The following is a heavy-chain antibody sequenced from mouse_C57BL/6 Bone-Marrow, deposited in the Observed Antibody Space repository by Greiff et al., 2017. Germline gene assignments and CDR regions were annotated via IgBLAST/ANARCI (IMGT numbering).Heavy chain of an antibody. CDR2: IDPSDSYT. CDR1: GYTFTSYW. D-gene: IGHD1-1*02. V-gene: IGHV1-69*01. CDR3: AREGSMASYYFDY. J-gene: IGHJ2*01. Sequence: QVQLKQPGAELVMPGASVKLSCKASGYTFTSYWMHWVKQRPGQGLEWIGEIDPSDSYTNYNQKFKGKSTLTVDKSSSTAYMQLSSLTSEDSAVYYCAREGSMASYYFDYWGQGTTLTVSS.